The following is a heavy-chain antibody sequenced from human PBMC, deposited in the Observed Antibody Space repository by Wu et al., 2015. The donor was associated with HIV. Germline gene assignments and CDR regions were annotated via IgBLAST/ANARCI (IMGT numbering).Heavy chain of an antibody. CDR3: AKAPHYYGSGSYVFDY. J-gene: IGHJ4*02. Sequence: QVQLVQSGAEVKKPGASVKVSCKASGYTFTGYYMHWVRQAPGQGLEWMGWINPNSGGTNYALKFQGRVTMTRDTSISTAYMELSRLRSDDTAVYYCAKAPHYYGSGSYVFDYWGQGTLVTVSS. CDR2: INPNSGGT. CDR1: GYTFTGYY. D-gene: IGHD3-10*01. V-gene: IGHV1-2*02.